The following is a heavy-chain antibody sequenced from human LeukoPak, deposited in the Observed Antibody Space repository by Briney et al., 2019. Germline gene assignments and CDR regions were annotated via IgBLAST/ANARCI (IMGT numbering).Heavy chain of an antibody. V-gene: IGHV3-30*04. D-gene: IGHD2-15*01. J-gene: IGHJ5*02. CDR1: GFPFTTYT. CDR3: ARVMGYPNWFDP. CDR2: ISIDGRNK. Sequence: GGSLRLSCAASGFPFTTYTIHWVRQAPGKGLEWVAAISIDGRNKYYADSVKGRFTISRDNSKNTLYLQMNSLRAEDTAVYYCARVMGYPNWFDPWGQGTLVTVSS.